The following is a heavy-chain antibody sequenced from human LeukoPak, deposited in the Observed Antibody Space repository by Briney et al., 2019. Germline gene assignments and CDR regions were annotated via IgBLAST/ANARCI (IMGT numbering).Heavy chain of an antibody. D-gene: IGHD3-9*01. J-gene: IGHJ4*02. CDR2: ISWSSSSI. CDR1: GFTFDDYA. V-gene: IGHV3-9*03. CDR3: AKDISGVLRYFDWSLDY. Sequence: PGGSLRLSCAASGFTFDDYAMHWVRQAPGKGLEWVSGISWSSSSIAYADSVKGRFTISRDNAKNSLCLQMNSLRAEDMALYYCAKDISGVLRYFDWSLDYWGQGTLVTVSS.